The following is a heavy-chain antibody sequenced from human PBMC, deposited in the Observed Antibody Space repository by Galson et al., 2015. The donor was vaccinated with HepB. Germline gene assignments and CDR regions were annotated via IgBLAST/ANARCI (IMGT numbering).Heavy chain of an antibody. Sequence: SVKVSCKASGYTFTSYGISWVRQAPGQGLEWMGWISAYNGNTNYAQKLQGRVTMTTDTSASTAYMELRSLRSDDTAVYYCARDTVARGGYYYGMDVWGQGTTVTVSS. CDR1: GYTFTSYG. D-gene: IGHD4-11*01. CDR2: ISAYNGNT. CDR3: ARDTVARGGYYYGMDV. V-gene: IGHV1-18*04. J-gene: IGHJ6*02.